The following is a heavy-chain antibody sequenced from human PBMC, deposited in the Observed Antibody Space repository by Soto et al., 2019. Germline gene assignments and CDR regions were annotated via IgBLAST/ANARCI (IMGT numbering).Heavy chain of an antibody. CDR2: ISAYNGNT. D-gene: IGHD2-2*01. V-gene: IGHV1-18*01. CDR3: ARDYKMVVVVPAGNNAFDI. J-gene: IGHJ3*02. CDR1: GYTFTSYG. Sequence: GASVKVSCTASGYTFTSYGISWVRQAPGQGLEWMGWISAYNGNTNYAQKLQGRVTMTTDTSTSTAYMELRSLRSDDTAVYYCARDYKMVVVVPAGNNAFDILGQGTIVTVS.